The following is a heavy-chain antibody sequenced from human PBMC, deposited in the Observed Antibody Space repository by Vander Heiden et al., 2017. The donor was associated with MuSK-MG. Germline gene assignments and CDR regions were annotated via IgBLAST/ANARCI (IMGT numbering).Heavy chain of an antibody. CDR2: IYYSGST. CDR1: GGSISSYY. D-gene: IGHD5-12*01. Sequence: QVQLQESGPGLVKPSETLSLPCTVSGGSISSYYWSWIRQPPGKGLEWIGYIYYSGSTNYNPSLKSRVTISVDTSKNQFSMKMRSVTAADTAVYYGARAPSGYETDYWDQGTLVTVSS. J-gene: IGHJ4*02. V-gene: IGHV4-59*01. CDR3: ARAPSGYETDY.